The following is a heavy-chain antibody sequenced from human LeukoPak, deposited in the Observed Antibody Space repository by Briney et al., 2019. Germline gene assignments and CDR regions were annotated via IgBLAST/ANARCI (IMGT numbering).Heavy chain of an antibody. D-gene: IGHD6-19*01. J-gene: IGHJ3*02. V-gene: IGHV1-24*01. CDR1: GYTLTELS. CDR3: ATLGYSSGWYSAFDI. Sequence: ASVKVSCKVSGYTLTELSMHWVRQAPGKGLEWMGGFDPEDGETIYAQKFQGRVTMTEDTSTDTAYMELSSLRSEDTAVYYCATLGYSSGWYSAFDIWGQGTMVTVSS. CDR2: FDPEDGET.